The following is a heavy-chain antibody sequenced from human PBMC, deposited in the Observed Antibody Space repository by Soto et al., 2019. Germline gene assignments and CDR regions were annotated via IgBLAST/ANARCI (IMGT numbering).Heavy chain of an antibody. CDR1: GGSISSSDDYY. CDR2: IYHSVST. CDR3: DRVPDY. V-gene: IGHV4-30-2*01. Sequence: PSETLSLTCTVSGGSISSSDDYYWSWIRQPPGKGLEWIGYIYHSVSTYYNPSLKSRVTISVDRSKNQFSLRLSSVTAADTAVYYCDRVPDYWGQGTLVTVSS. J-gene: IGHJ4*02.